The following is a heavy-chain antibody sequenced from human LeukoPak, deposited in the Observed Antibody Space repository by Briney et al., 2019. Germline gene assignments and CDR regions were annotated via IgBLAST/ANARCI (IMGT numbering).Heavy chain of an antibody. CDR1: GFTFSSYA. Sequence: GGSLRLSCAASGFTFSSYAMHWVRQAPGKGLEWVAVISYDGSNKYYADSVKGRFTISRDNSKNTLYLQMNSLRAEDTAVYYCAKEDHHDYGDPAQHWGQGTLVTVSS. CDR3: AKEDHHDYGDPAQH. CDR2: ISYDGSNK. V-gene: IGHV3-30-3*01. J-gene: IGHJ1*01. D-gene: IGHD4-17*01.